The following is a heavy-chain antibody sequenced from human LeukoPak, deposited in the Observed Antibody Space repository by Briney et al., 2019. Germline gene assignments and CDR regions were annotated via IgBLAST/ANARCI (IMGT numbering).Heavy chain of an antibody. CDR1: GFIFSMYW. D-gene: IGHD5-12*01. V-gene: IGHV3-74*01. J-gene: IGHJ3*02. Sequence: GGSLRLSCAASGFIFSMYWMHWVRQAPGKVLVWVSRMNSDVSTTTYADSVQGPFTISTDNPTKTPYLQVNGLRDEDTGAYFCARETGYAVFHIWARGTMVTASS. CDR2: MNSDVSTT. CDR3: ARETGYAVFHI.